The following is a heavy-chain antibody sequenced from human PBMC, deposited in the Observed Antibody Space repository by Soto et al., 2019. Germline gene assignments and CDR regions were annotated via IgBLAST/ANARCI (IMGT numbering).Heavy chain of an antibody. Sequence: PSETLSLTCTVSGGSISSGGYYWSWIRQHPGKGLEWIGYIYYSGSTYYNPSLKSRVTISVDTSKNQFSLKLSSVTAADTAVYYCAREISSWSVRSFDYWGQGTLVTVSS. V-gene: IGHV4-31*03. D-gene: IGHD6-13*01. J-gene: IGHJ4*02. CDR2: IYYSGST. CDR3: AREISSWSVRSFDY. CDR1: GGSISSGGYY.